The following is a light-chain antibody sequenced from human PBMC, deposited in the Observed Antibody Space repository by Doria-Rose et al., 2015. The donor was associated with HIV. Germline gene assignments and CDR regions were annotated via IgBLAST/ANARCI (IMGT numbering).Light chain of an antibody. J-gene: IGKJ3*01. CDR1: QSLLYTSKNY. CDR2: WTS. Sequence: DIQLTQSPESLGMSLGERATLNCKSNQSLLYTSKNYLAWNQHKPGQPPKLLIYWTSTRQSGVPARFSGSGSGTDFTLTISSLEAEDVAVYYCQQYYDTPSFGPGTTVDIK. V-gene: IGKV4-1*01. CDR3: QQYYDTPS.